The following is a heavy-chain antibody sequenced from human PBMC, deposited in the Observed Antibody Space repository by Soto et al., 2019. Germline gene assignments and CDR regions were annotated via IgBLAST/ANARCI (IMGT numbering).Heavy chain of an antibody. CDR2: IYYSGNT. CDR3: AREGGESSDGLYYFDS. V-gene: IGHV4-30-4*01. J-gene: IGHJ4*02. D-gene: IGHD3-16*01. Sequence: QVQLQESGPGLVNPSQTLSLTCTVSGGSTSSDNYWSWIRQPPGKGLEWIGHIYYSGNTDYNPSLKSRLAISIDTSKNQFSLKLSSVTAADTAVYFCAREGGESSDGLYYFDSWGQGSLVTVSS. CDR1: GGSTSSDNY.